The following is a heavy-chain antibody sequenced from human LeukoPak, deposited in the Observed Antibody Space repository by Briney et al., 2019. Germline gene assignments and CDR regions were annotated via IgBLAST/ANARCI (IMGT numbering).Heavy chain of an antibody. V-gene: IGHV4-38-2*01. Sequence: KPSETLSLTCAVSGYSISSGYYWGWIRQPPGKGLEWIGSIYHSGSTYYNPSLKSRVTISVDTSKNQFSLKLSSVTAADTAVYYCARLNPQVGATYFDYWGQGTLVTVSS. J-gene: IGHJ4*02. D-gene: IGHD1-26*01. CDR3: ARLNPQVGATYFDY. CDR2: IYHSGST. CDR1: GYSISSGYY.